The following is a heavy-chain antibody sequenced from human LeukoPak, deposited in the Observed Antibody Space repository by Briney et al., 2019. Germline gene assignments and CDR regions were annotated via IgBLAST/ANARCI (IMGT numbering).Heavy chain of an antibody. CDR3: AKRASGSGTPLYHFDS. D-gene: IGHD3-10*01. J-gene: IGHJ4*02. CDR2: MSGSGDST. CDR1: GFTFSRYA. Sequence: GGSLRLSCAASGFTFSRYAMNWVRQGPGKGLEWVSVMSGSGDSTYYADSVKGRFTISRDNSRNTVHLQMNFLRAEDTAVYFCAKRASGSGTPLYHFDSWGQGALVTVSS. V-gene: IGHV3-23*01.